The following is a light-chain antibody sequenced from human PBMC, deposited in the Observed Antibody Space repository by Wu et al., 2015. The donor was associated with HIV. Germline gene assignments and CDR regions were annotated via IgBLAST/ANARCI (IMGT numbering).Light chain of an antibody. V-gene: IGKV3-11*01. CDR1: HSVSNF. CDR2: GAS. Sequence: IVLTQSPGTLSLSPGEGATLSCRASHSVSNFLGWYQQKPGQAPRLLIYGASSRAIGVPDRFSGSGSGPDFTLTINPLEPEDSAVYYCQQRGDWPGVTFGLGPKCISN. J-gene: IGKJ3*01. CDR3: QQRGDWPGVT.